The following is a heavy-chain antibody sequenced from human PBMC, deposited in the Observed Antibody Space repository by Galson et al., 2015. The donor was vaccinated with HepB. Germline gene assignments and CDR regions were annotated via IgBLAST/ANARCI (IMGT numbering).Heavy chain of an antibody. CDR1: EYTFTSYS. CDR2: INAGNGKT. V-gene: IGHV1-3*01. J-gene: IGHJ4*02. Sequence: SVKVSCKASEYTFTSYSMHWVRQAPGQRLEWMGWINAGNGKTKYSQKFQGRVTITRDTSASTAYMEVSSVRSEDTAVYYCAREAERGYFDYWGQGTLVTVSS. CDR3: AREAERGYFDY.